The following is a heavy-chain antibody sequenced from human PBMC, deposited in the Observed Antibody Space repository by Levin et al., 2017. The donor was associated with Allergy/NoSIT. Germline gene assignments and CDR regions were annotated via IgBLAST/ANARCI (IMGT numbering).Heavy chain of an antibody. CDR1: GFTVSSNY. CDR2: IYSGGST. Sequence: GGSLRLSCAASGFTVSSNYMSWVRQAPGKGLEWVSVIYSGGSTYYADSVKGRFTISRDNSKNTLYLQMNSLRAEDTAVYYCARDGGYCSGGSCYSKYAFDIWGQGTMVTVSS. CDR3: ARDGGYCSGGSCYSKYAFDI. V-gene: IGHV3-66*01. J-gene: IGHJ3*02. D-gene: IGHD2-15*01.